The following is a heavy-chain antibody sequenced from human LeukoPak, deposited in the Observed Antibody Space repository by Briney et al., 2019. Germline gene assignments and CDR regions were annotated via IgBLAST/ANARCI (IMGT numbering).Heavy chain of an antibody. V-gene: IGHV3-64*01. Sequence: PGGSLRLSCAASGFTFSSYAMHWVRQAPGKGLEYVSAISSNGGSTYYANSVRGRFTISRDNSKNTLYLQMGSLGAEDMAVYYCAREGCSSTSCSFDYWGQGTLVTVSS. CDR1: GFTFSSYA. J-gene: IGHJ4*02. CDR2: ISSNGGST. D-gene: IGHD2-2*01. CDR3: AREGCSSTSCSFDY.